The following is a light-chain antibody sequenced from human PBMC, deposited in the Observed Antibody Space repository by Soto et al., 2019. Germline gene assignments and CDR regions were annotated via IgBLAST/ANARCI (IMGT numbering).Light chain of an antibody. Sequence: SVLTQWASVAGSPGQPIAIASTGNSSDVGGYNYVCWDQQHTGNATKPMIYDGSNRTSGFSHRSSRSKSGNTASLTISGLQGEDEAEYYCSSYTSSSTYVFGTGTKASVL. CDR3: SSYTSSSTYV. CDR1: SSDVGGYNY. J-gene: IGLJ1*01. V-gene: IGLV2-14*01. CDR2: DGS.